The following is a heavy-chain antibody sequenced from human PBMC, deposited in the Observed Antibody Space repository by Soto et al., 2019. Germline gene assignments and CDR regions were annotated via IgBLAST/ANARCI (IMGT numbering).Heavy chain of an antibody. CDR3: ARGGVYDVDS. CDR2: ISTNNGNT. CDR1: GYTFTRNS. J-gene: IGHJ4*01. D-gene: IGHD5-12*01. V-gene: IGHV1-18*04. Sequence: QIQLVQSGGELRKPGASVKVSCKTSGYTFTRNSISWVRQAPGQGLEWMGWISTNNGNTEFAQKFQGRVTLTTDTSTSTAYMELTSLRSDDAAISYCARGGVYDVDSGGHGTLVTVSS.